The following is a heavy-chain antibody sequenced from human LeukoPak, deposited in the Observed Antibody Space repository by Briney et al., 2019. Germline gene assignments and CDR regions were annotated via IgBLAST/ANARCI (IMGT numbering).Heavy chain of an antibody. J-gene: IGHJ4*02. D-gene: IGHD6-6*01. CDR1: GGSFSGYY. V-gene: IGHV4-34*01. CDR3: ARARRGSTSSPFRSSIAARNYFDY. Sequence: PSDTLSLTCAVYGGSFSGYYWSWIPHPPAKGLEGIGEINHSGSTNYNPSLKSRVTISVDTSKNQFSLKLSSVTAADTAVYYCARARRGSTSSPFRSSIAARNYFDYWGQGTLVTVSS. CDR2: INHSGST.